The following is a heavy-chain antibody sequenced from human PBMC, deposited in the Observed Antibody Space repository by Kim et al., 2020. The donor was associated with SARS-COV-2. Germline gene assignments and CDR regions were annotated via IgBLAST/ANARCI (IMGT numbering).Heavy chain of an antibody. CDR1: GFTLGNYW. J-gene: IGHJ4*02. D-gene: IGHD5-18*01. CDR2: IKQDGSEK. CDR3: VSTATFDY. V-gene: IGHV3-7*05. Sequence: GGSLRLSCAASGFTLGNYWMSWVRQAPGKGLEWVANIKQDGSEKNYVDSVKGRFTISRDNAQSSLSLQLNSLRAEDTAVYYCVSTATFDYWGQGALVTVS.